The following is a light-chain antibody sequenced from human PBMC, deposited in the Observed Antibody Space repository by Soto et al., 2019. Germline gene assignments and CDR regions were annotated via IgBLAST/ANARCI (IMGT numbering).Light chain of an antibody. CDR3: SVWDDSLMGVL. J-gene: IGLJ2*01. CDR2: SNN. Sequence: QSVLTQPPSASATPGQRVTISCSGSSSNIGNNIVNWYQQLPGTAPRLLIYSNNQRPSGVPDRFSGSRSGTSASLAISGLQSEDEADYYCSVWDDSLMGVLFGGGTKLTVL. V-gene: IGLV1-44*01. CDR1: SSNIGNNI.